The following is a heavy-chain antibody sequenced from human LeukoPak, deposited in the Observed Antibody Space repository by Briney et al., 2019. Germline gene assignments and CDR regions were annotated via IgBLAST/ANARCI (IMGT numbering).Heavy chain of an antibody. CDR2: IKGGGGDP. J-gene: IGHJ4*02. Sequence: GGSLRLSCAASGFTFSTYAMGWVRQAPGKGLEWVSSIKGGGGDPFYTDSVKGRFTISRDNSKNTLFLQLNSLRAEDSAVYYCARGGHDFNPFYWWGQGTLVTVSS. CDR1: GFTFSTYA. CDR3: ARGGHDFNPFYW. D-gene: IGHD2-21*02. V-gene: IGHV3-23*01.